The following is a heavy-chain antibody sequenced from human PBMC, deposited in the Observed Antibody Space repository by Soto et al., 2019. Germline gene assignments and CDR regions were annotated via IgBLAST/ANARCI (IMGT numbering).Heavy chain of an antibody. D-gene: IGHD2-15*01. CDR3: ARRIKYYYAMDV. V-gene: IGHV4-59*08. J-gene: IGHJ6*02. Sequence: QVPLQESGPGLVKPSETLSLTCTVSGGSISSYYWSWIRQPPGKGLEWIGYISDSGSTNYNPSLKSRVTISVDASNNQFSLKLSSVTAADRAVYYCARRIKYYYAMDVWGQGTTVTVSS. CDR1: GGSISSYY. CDR2: ISDSGST.